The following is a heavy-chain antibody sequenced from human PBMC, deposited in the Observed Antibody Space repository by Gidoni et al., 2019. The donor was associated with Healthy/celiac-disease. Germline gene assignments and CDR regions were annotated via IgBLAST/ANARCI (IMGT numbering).Heavy chain of an antibody. CDR3: AKISSPNDYGDYDFDY. CDR2: ISYDGSNK. V-gene: IGHV3-30*18. Sequence: QVQLVESGGGVVQPGRSLRLSCAASGVTFSSYGMHWVRQAPGKGLEWVAVISYDGSNKYYADSVKGRFTISRDNSKNTLYLQMNSLRAEDTAVYYCAKISSPNDYGDYDFDYWGQGTLVTVSS. CDR1: GVTFSSYG. D-gene: IGHD4-17*01. J-gene: IGHJ4*02.